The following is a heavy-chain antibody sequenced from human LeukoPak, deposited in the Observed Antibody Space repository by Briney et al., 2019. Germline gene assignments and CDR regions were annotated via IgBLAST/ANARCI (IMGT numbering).Heavy chain of an antibody. CDR1: GYTFTSYG. D-gene: IGHD2-2*01. J-gene: IGHJ5*02. CDR2: ISAYNGNT. Sequence: ASVKVSCKASGYTFTSYGISWVRQAPGQGLEWMGWISAYNGNTNYAQKLQGRVTMTRDTSISTAYMELSRLRSDDTAVYYCARDKGCSSTSCYTNWFDPWGQGTLVTVSS. CDR3: ARDKGCSSTSCYTNWFDP. V-gene: IGHV1-18*01.